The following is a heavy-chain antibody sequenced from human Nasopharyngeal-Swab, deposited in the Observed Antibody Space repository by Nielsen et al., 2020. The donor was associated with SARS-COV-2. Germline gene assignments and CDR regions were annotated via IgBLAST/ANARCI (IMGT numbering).Heavy chain of an antibody. Sequence: GGSLRLSCAASGFTFSNYGMHWVRQAPGKGLVWVSSMNSDGSSINYADSVKGRFSISRDNVENTLYLQMNSLRPEDTAVYYCTREYTRSSGFDYWGQGILVTVSS. CDR2: MNSDGSSI. V-gene: IGHV3-74*01. D-gene: IGHD6-6*01. J-gene: IGHJ4*02. CDR1: GFTFSNYG. CDR3: TREYTRSSGFDY.